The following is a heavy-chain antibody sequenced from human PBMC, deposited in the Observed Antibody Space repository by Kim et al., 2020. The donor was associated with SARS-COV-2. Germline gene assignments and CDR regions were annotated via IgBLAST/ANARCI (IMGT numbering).Heavy chain of an antibody. CDR3: ARHHNQGFCSSTSCYMYY. J-gene: IGHJ4*01. CDR2: IYYTGGT. Sequence: SETLSLTCTVSGGSMDTYYWSWIRQPPGKGLEWIGYIYYTGGTDYNPSLKSRVTLSIDTSKNQFSLRLTSVTAADTGVYYCARHHNQGFCSSTSCYMYY. D-gene: IGHD2-2*02. V-gene: IGHV4-59*08. CDR1: GGSMDTYY.